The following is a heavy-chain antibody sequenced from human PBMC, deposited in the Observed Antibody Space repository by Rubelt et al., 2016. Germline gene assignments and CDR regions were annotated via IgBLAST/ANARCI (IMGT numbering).Heavy chain of an antibody. Sequence: QVQLQQWGAGLLKPSETLSLTCAVYRGSSSGYYWSWIRQPPGKGLEWIGEINPSGSSNYNPSLRSRVTLSVDTSKKQFSLNLSSVTAADTAVYYCARGVGPYYFDYWGQGTLVTVSS. CDR3: ARGVGPYYFDY. D-gene: IGHD2-15*01. CDR1: RGSSSGYY. CDR2: INPSGSS. V-gene: IGHV4-34*01. J-gene: IGHJ4*02.